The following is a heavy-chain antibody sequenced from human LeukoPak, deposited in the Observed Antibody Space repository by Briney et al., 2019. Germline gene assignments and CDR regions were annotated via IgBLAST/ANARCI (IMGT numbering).Heavy chain of an antibody. V-gene: IGHV1-18*04. Sequence: ASVKVSCKASGYTFSDYGINWARQAPGQGLEWMGWISGHNGHTNYAQRFQARVTMTTDTSTSTAYMELRSPRSDDTAVYFCARFPQPGTTSFFYHYMDVWGKGTTVTVSS. D-gene: IGHD1-7*01. CDR1: GYTFSDYG. CDR3: ARFPQPGTTSFFYHYMDV. J-gene: IGHJ6*03. CDR2: ISGHNGHT.